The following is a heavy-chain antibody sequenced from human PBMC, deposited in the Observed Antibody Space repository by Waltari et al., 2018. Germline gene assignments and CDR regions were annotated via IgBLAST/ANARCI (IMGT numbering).Heavy chain of an antibody. J-gene: IGHJ4*02. CDR3: ARDRSIADRRGAL. D-gene: IGHD6-6*01. CDR2: RKKDGSEK. Sequence: VQLVESGGGLVQPGGSLRLSCAASGFTFSSSWMSCVRRAQGKGLEWVANRKKDGSEKYYVDPVKGRFTISRDNAKNSLYLQMNSLIAEETAVYYCARDRSIADRRGALWGQGTLVTVSS. CDR1: GFTFSSSW. V-gene: IGHV3-7*01.